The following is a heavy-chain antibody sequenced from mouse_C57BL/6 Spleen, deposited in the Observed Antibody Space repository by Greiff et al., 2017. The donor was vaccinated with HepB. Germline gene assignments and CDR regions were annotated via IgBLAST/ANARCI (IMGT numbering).Heavy chain of an antibody. D-gene: IGHD2-4*01. CDR1: GFTFSSYT. V-gene: IGHV5-9*01. CDR3: ARHGDYDSLDY. Sequence: EVMLVESGGGLVKPGGSLKLSCAASGFTFSSYTMSWVRQTPEKRLEWVATISGGGGNTYYPDSVKGRFTISRDNDQNTLYLQMSSLRSEDTALYYCARHGDYDSLDYWGQGTTLTVSS. CDR2: ISGGGGNT. J-gene: IGHJ2*01.